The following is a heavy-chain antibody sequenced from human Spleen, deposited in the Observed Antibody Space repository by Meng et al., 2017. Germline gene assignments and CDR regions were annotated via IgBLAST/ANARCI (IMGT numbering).Heavy chain of an antibody. V-gene: IGHV1-18*01. CDR2: SNTYNGKT. CDR3: ATRGNPYLNC. Sequence: QGELVLCGGEVKEACDSVKVTCDAFGYTHSSNGFSCVRQAHGQELEWLGWSNTYNGKTDYAQKFQGRITMTTDTFTSTGYMELRNLRSDDTAVYYCATRGNPYLNCWGQGTLVTVSS. J-gene: IGHJ4*02. CDR1: GYTHSSNG.